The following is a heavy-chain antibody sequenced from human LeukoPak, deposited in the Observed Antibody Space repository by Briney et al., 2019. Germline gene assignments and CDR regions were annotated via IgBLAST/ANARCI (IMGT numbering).Heavy chain of an antibody. D-gene: IGHD2-8*01. Sequence: GGSLRLSCAASGFTVSSNYMSWVRQAPGKGLKWVSVIYSGGSTYYADSVKGRFTISRDNSKNTLYLQMNSLRAEDTAVYYCAKGDIVLMVYAIPDYWGQGTLVTVSS. CDR2: IYSGGST. CDR1: GFTVSSNY. CDR3: AKGDIVLMVYAIPDY. J-gene: IGHJ4*02. V-gene: IGHV3-53*05.